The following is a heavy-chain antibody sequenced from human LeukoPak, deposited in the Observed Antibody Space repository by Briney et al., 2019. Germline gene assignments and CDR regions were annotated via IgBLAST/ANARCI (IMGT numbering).Heavy chain of an antibody. D-gene: IGHD3-16*02. CDR1: GFTFSDSA. CDR3: AKDIQLST. J-gene: IGHJ3*01. V-gene: IGHV3-23*01. CDR2: ISSSGGNT. Sequence: GGSLRLSCAASGFTFSDSAMTWVRQVPGRGLEWVSLISSSGGNTYYADSVKGRFTISRDNSKNTLSLQMNSLRVEDTAIYYCAKDIQLSTWGLGTMVTVSS.